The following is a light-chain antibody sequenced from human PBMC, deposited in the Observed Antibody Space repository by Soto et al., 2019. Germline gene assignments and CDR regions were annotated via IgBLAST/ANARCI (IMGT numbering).Light chain of an antibody. CDR1: SSNIGEKY. CDR3: ATWDTSLSAVV. J-gene: IGLJ2*01. CDR2: DVN. Sequence: QSVLTQPPSVSAAPGQKVTISCSGSSSNIGEKYVSWYQYLPGRAPKLLIYDVNERPSGIPDRFSGSKSGTSATLGITGLQTGDEADYYCATWDTSLSAVVFGGGTKLTVL. V-gene: IGLV1-51*01.